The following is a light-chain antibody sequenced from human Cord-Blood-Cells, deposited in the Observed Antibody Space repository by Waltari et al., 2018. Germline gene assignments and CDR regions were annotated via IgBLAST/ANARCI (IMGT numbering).Light chain of an antibody. CDR2: AAS. CDR1: QSISSY. CDR3: QQSYSTLPWT. J-gene: IGKJ1*01. V-gene: IGKV1-39*01. Sequence: DIQMTQSPSSLSASVGDRVTITCRASQSISSYLNWYQQKPGKAPKLLIYAASSLQSGVPSRFSVSVSVTDFTLTISSLQPEDFATYYCQQSYSTLPWTFGQGTKVEIK.